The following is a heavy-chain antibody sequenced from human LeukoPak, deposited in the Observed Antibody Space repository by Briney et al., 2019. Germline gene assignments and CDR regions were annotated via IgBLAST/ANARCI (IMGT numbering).Heavy chain of an antibody. Sequence: PSETLSLTCAVYGGPLENYYWSWIRQSPGRGLEWIGEINHSGTTEYNPSLKSRVTISIDTSRNQFSLKVTSMTAADTAMYFCAKGHSTGPYNWFDSWGQGTQVTVSS. J-gene: IGHJ5*01. CDR1: GGPLENYY. CDR3: AKGHSTGPYNWFDS. D-gene: IGHD6-25*01. V-gene: IGHV4-34*01. CDR2: INHSGTT.